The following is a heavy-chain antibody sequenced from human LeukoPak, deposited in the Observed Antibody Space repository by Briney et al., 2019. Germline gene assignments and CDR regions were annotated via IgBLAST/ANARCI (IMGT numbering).Heavy chain of an antibody. Sequence: KPSETLSLTCTVSGGSISSYYWSWIRQPPGKGLEWIGYIYYSGSTNYNPSLKSRVTISVDTSKNQFSLKLGSVTAADTAVYYCARGNVWSGLDYWGQGTLVTVSS. CDR2: IYYSGST. CDR3: ARGNVWSGLDY. V-gene: IGHV4-59*01. J-gene: IGHJ4*02. CDR1: GGSISSYY. D-gene: IGHD3-16*01.